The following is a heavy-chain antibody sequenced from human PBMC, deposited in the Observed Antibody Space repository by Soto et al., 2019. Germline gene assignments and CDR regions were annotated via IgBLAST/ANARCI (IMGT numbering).Heavy chain of an antibody. CDR3: ARAVDIVVVVAATPPSNWFAP. V-gene: IGHV4-39*01. D-gene: IGHD2-15*01. Sequence: PSETLSLTCTVSGGSISSSSYYWGWIRQPPGKGLEWIGSIYYSGSTYYNPSLKSRVTISVDTSKNQFALKLSSVTAADTAVYYCARAVDIVVVVAATPPSNWFAPWGQGTLVTVSS. J-gene: IGHJ5*02. CDR1: GGSISSSSYY. CDR2: IYYSGST.